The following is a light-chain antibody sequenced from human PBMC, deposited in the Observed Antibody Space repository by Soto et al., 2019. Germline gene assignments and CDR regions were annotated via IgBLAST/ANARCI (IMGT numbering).Light chain of an antibody. J-gene: IGLJ1*01. V-gene: IGLV1-51*01. Sequence: QSVLTQAPSVSAAPGQKVTISCAGSSSNIGGNSVSWYQQLPGTAPKLLIYDDDKRPSGIPDRFSGSKSGTSATLGITGFQTGDEADYYCGSWDSSLSAYVFETGTKVTVL. CDR3: GSWDSSLSAYV. CDR2: DDD. CDR1: SSNIGGNS.